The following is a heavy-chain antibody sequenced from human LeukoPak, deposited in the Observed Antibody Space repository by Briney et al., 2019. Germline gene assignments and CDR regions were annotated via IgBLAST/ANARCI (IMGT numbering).Heavy chain of an antibody. Sequence: ASVKVSCKASGYTFTSYYMHWVRQAPGQGLEWMGIINPSGGSTSYAQKFQGRVTMTRDTSISTAYMELSRLRSDDTAVYYCARDRNDILTGYALNWFDPWGQGTLATVSS. CDR3: ARDRNDILTGYALNWFDP. V-gene: IGHV1-46*01. D-gene: IGHD3-9*01. CDR1: GYTFTSYY. J-gene: IGHJ5*02. CDR2: INPSGGST.